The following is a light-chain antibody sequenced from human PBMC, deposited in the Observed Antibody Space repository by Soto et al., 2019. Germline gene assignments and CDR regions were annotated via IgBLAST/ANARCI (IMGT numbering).Light chain of an antibody. Sequence: EIVMTQSPATLSVSPGERATLSCRASQSVSSNLAWYQQKPGQAPRLLIYGASSRATGIPVRFSGSGSGTEFTLTISSLQSEYFAVYYCQQYNNWPLTFGQGTRLEIK. CDR2: GAS. CDR3: QQYNNWPLT. CDR1: QSVSSN. J-gene: IGKJ5*01. V-gene: IGKV3-15*01.